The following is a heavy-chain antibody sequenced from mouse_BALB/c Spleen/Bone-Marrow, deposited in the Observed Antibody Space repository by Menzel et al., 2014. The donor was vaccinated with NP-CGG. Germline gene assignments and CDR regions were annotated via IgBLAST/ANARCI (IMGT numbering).Heavy chain of an antibody. J-gene: IGHJ3*01. V-gene: IGHV1-77*01. CDR2: IYPGSGNT. CDR1: GYTFTDYY. D-gene: IGHD2-3*01. Sequence: QVQLQQSGAELARPGASVKLSCKASGYTFTDYYINWVKQRTGQGLEWIGEIYPGSGNTYYNEKFKGKATLTADKSSSTAYMQLSSLTSEDSAVYFCARGTFDGYYLFAYWGQGTLVTVSA. CDR3: ARGTFDGYYLFAY.